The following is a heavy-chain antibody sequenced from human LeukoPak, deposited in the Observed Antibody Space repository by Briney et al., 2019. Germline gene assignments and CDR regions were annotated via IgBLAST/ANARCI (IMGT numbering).Heavy chain of an antibody. CDR3: VRDCSGGSCYPDAFDI. J-gene: IGHJ3*02. Sequence: PSETLSLTSTVSGGSISVYYWHWIRQPAGKGLEWIGRIFGSGSTNYNPSLKSRVTMSVDTSKNHFSLNLRYVTAADTAIYYCVRDCSGGSCYPDAFDIWGQGTMVTVSS. D-gene: IGHD2-15*01. CDR1: GGSISVYY. V-gene: IGHV4-4*07. CDR2: IFGSGST.